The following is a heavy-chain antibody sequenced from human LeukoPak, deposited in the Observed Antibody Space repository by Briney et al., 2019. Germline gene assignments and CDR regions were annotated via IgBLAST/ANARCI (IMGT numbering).Heavy chain of an antibody. V-gene: IGHV3-7*01. Sequence: GGSLRLSCEGSAFIFSGHWMNWVRQTPGKGLEWVANIKQDGSEKYYVDSVKGRFTISRDNAENSLYLQMNSLRAEDTAVYYCARGMTVAANWFDSWGQGTLVTVSS. D-gene: IGHD6-19*01. J-gene: IGHJ5*01. CDR3: ARGMTVAANWFDS. CDR1: AFIFSGHW. CDR2: IKQDGSEK.